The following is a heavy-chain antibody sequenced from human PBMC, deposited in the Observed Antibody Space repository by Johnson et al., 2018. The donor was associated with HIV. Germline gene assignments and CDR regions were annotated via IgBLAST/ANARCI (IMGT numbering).Heavy chain of an antibody. CDR3: ARGCGSRSGSPCYDPFDI. D-gene: IGHD1-26*01. CDR2: INSDGSSR. Sequence: VQLVESGGGLVQPGGSLRLSCAASGFTFSNHWMHWVRQAPGKGLVWVSRINSDGSSRNYADSVKGRFTISRDNAKNTLYLQMNSLTPEDTAVYYCARGCGSRSGSPCYDPFDIWCQGTMVTVSS. V-gene: IGHV3-74*02. CDR1: GFTFSNHW. J-gene: IGHJ3*02.